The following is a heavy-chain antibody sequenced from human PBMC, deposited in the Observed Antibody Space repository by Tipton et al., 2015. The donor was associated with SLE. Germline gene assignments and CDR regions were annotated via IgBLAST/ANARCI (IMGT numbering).Heavy chain of an antibody. V-gene: IGHV4-59*11. Sequence: TLSLTCTVSGDSIGSHYWNWIRQPPGKGLEWIAYIHYNGETNYSPSLKSRVTISLDRSKSQFSLKVSSVTAADTAVYYCARKIPAVAHFDYWGQGTLVTVSS. CDR1: GDSIGSHY. CDR3: ARKIPAVAHFDY. D-gene: IGHD6-13*01. J-gene: IGHJ4*02. CDR2: IHYNGET.